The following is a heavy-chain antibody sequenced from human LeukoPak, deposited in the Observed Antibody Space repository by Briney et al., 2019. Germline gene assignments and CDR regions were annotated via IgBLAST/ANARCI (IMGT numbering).Heavy chain of an antibody. J-gene: IGHJ6*03. D-gene: IGHD2-15*01. V-gene: IGHV4-59*01. Sequence: SETLSLTCAVSGGSISSYYWSWIRQPPGKGLEWIGYIHYSGSTNYNPSLKSRVTISVDTSKNQFSLNLSSVTAADTAVYYCARGYCSGGSCYSPPQYYYYYMDVWGKGTTVTVSS. CDR3: ARGYCSGGSCYSPPQYYYYYMDV. CDR2: IHYSGST. CDR1: GGSISSYY.